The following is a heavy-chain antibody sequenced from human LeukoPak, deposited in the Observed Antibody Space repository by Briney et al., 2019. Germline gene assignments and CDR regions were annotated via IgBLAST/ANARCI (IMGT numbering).Heavy chain of an antibody. D-gene: IGHD3-10*01. CDR3: AKDGLWFGDLTYFDY. CDR2: ISNDGSNK. CDR1: GFTFSNYG. V-gene: IGHV3-30*18. Sequence: GGSLRLSCAASGFTFSNYGMHWVRQAPGKGLEWVAVISNDGSNKNYADSVKGRFTISRDNSKNTLYLQMNSLRAEDTAVYYCAKDGLWFGDLTYFDYWCQGTLVIVS. J-gene: IGHJ4*02.